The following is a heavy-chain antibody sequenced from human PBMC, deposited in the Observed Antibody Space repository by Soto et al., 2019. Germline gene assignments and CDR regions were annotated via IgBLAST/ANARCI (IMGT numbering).Heavy chain of an antibody. Sequence: SETLSLTCTVSGGSISSYYWSWIRQPPGKGLEWIGYIYYSGSTNYNPSLKSRATISVDTSKNQFSLKLSSVTAADTAVYYCAXVYYYDSSGHLEYVLDYWGQGTLVTVSS. J-gene: IGHJ4*02. CDR1: GGSISSYY. V-gene: IGHV4-59*01. CDR3: AXVYYYDSSGHLEYVLDY. D-gene: IGHD3-22*01. CDR2: IYYSGST.